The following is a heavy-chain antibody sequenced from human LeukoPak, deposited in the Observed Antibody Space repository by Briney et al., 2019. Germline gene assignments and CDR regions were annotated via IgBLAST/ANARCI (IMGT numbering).Heavy chain of an antibody. CDR3: ARDHWQVRGKATRFDY. Sequence: ASVKVSCKVSGYTLTELSMHWVRQAPGKGLEWMGGFDPEDGETIYAQKFQGRVTMTEDTSTDTAYMELSSLRSEDTAVYYCARDHWQVRGKATRFDYWGQGTLVTVSS. V-gene: IGHV1-24*01. CDR1: GYTLTELS. D-gene: IGHD3-10*01. CDR2: FDPEDGET. J-gene: IGHJ4*02.